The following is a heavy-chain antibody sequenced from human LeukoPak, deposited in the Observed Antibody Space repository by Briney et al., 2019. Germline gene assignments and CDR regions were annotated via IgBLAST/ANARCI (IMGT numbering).Heavy chain of an antibody. CDR1: GFTFSDYN. CDR2: ISRSGSTK. CDR3: ARVLRYCSGGNCYSGGLGYMDV. Sequence: PGGSLRLSCAASGFTFSDYNMRWIRQAPGEGLEWVSSISRSGSTKYYADSVKGRFTISRDNAKNSLFLQMNSLRAEDTAVYYCARVLRYCSGGNCYSGGLGYMDVWGKGTTVTISS. J-gene: IGHJ6*03. D-gene: IGHD2-15*01. V-gene: IGHV3-11*01.